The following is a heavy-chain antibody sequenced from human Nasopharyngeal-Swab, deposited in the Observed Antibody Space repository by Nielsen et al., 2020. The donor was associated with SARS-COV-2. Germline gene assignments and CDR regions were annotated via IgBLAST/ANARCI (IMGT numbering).Heavy chain of an antibody. V-gene: IGHV3-21*01. CDR3: VRDEDVVGTTFWY. CDR2: ISTTSNYI. CDR1: GFTFTTSS. J-gene: IGHJ4*02. Sequence: GESLKISCEASGFTFTTSSMNWVRQAPGKGLEWVSSISTTSNYISYGDSVKGRFTISRDNAKNSLYQQMNSLRAEDTAVYYCVRDEDVVGTTFWYWGQGTLVTVSS. D-gene: IGHD1-1*01.